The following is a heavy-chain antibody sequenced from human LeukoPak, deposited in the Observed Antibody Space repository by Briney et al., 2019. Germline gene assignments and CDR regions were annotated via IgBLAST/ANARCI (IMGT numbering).Heavy chain of an antibody. CDR2: ISYDGSNK. CDR1: GSPFSTYW. V-gene: IGHV3-30*03. D-gene: IGHD2-21*02. Sequence: GGSLRLSCAASGSPFSTYWMSWVRQAPGKGLEWVAVISYDGSNKYYADSVKGRFTISRDNSKNTLYLQMNSLRAEDTAVYYCARSTYCGGDCQGAFDIWGQGTMVTVSS. CDR3: ARSTYCGGDCQGAFDI. J-gene: IGHJ3*02.